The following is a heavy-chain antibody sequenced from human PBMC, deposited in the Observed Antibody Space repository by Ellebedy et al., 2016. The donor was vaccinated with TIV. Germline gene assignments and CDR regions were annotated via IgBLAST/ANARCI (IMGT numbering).Heavy chain of an antibody. J-gene: IGHJ3*02. CDR3: ARVATGNDAFDI. D-gene: IGHD1-1*01. V-gene: IGHV4-4*02. CDR2: ILHSGSA. Sequence: MPSETLSLTCAVSGGSITSSHWWRWVRQTPGKGLEWIGEILHSGSANYNPSLKSRVIILGDESRNQFSLKLTSVTAADTAVYYCARVATGNDAFDIWGQGTMVTVSS. CDR1: GGSITSSHW.